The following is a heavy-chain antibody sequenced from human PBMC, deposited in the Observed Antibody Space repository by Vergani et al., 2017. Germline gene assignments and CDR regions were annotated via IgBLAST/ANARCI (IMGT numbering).Heavy chain of an antibody. D-gene: IGHD2-2*02. CDR1: GGTFSSYA. CDR3: ARGNYCSSTSCYTEDRINWFDP. J-gene: IGHJ5*02. CDR2: IIPIFGTA. Sequence: QVQLVQSGAEVKQPGSSVKVSCKASGGTFSSYAISWVRQAPGQGLEWMGGIIPIFGTANYAQKFQGRVTITADGSTSTAYMKLSSLRSEDTAVYYCARGNYCSSTSCYTEDRINWFDPWGQGTLVTVSA. V-gene: IGHV1-69*01.